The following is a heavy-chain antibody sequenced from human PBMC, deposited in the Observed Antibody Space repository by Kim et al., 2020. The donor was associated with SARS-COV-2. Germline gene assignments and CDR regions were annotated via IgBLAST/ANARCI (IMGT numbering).Heavy chain of an antibody. CDR3: ARQNIVATITFDY. Sequence: YSPSFQGQVTISADKSISTAYLQWSSLKASDTAMYYCARQNIVATITFDYWGQGTLVTVSS. V-gene: IGHV5-51*01. D-gene: IGHD5-12*01. J-gene: IGHJ4*02.